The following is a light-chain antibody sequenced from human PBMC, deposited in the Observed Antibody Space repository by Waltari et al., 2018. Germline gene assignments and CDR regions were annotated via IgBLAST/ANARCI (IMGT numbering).Light chain of an antibody. Sequence: EIVMTQSPASLSASPGDRVTLSFKASQSVATSLAWYQQIPGRAPILLVHRASTRASDIPARFSGSGSGTDFTLSISTLQSEDFAVYYCQQYDDWPRTFGQGTKVEIK. CDR3: QQYDDWPRT. J-gene: IGKJ1*01. V-gene: IGKV3-15*01. CDR2: RAS. CDR1: QSVATS.